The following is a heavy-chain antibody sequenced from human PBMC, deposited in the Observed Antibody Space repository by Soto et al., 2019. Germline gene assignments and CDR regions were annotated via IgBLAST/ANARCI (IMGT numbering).Heavy chain of an antibody. J-gene: IGHJ6*03. CDR1: GFTFSSYW. CDR3: ARVQTPYICSSTSCYFYYYMDV. V-gene: IGHV3-7*01. CDR2: IKQDGSEK. D-gene: IGHD2-2*01. Sequence: GGSLRLSCAASGFTFSSYWMSWVRQAPGKGLEWVANIKQDGSEKYYVDSVKGRFTISRDNAKNSLYLQMNSLRAEDTAVYYCARVQTPYICSSTSCYFYYYMDVWGKGTTVTVS.